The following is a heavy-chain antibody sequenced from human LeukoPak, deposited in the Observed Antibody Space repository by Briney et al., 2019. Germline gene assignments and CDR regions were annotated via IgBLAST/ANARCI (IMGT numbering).Heavy chain of an antibody. D-gene: IGHD6-13*01. J-gene: IGHJ3*02. V-gene: IGHV5-51*01. Sequence: GESLKISCKGSGYSFTSYWIGWVRQMPGKGLEWLGIIYPGDSDTRYSPSFQGQVTISADKSISTAYLQWSSLKASDTAMYYCARENIAAADAFDNWGQGTMVTVSS. CDR2: IYPGDSDT. CDR3: ARENIAAADAFDN. CDR1: GYSFTSYW.